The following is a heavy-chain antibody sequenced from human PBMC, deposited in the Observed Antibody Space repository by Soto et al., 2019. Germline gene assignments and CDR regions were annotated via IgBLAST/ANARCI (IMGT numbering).Heavy chain of an antibody. Sequence: EVQLLDSGGGLVQPGGSLRLSCAASGFTLSNYAMSWVRQAPGKGLEWVSGISGSEANTYSADSVKGRFTISRDNSKKTLYLQMNSLTAEDTAVYSCSRLWFGPYGLDLWGQGTTVTVSS. CDR2: ISGSEANT. D-gene: IGHD3-10*01. CDR3: SRLWFGPYGLDL. J-gene: IGHJ6*02. V-gene: IGHV3-23*01. CDR1: GFTLSNYA.